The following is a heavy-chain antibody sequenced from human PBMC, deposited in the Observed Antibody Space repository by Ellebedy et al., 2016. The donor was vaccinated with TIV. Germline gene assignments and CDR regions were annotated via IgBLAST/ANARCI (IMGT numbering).Heavy chain of an antibody. CDR2: IMPRFGTT. J-gene: IGHJ5*02. D-gene: IGHD5-12*01. Sequence: ASVKVSCKASGYTFTRYYLHWVRQAPGQGLEWLGGIMPRFGTTNYPHKFQDRVTITADASTSTVYMELKSLRSEDTAVYYCVRDMVQGMVARYLWFDHWGQGTLVTVSS. V-gene: IGHV1-46*01. CDR1: GYTFTRYY. CDR3: VRDMVQGMVARYLWFDH.